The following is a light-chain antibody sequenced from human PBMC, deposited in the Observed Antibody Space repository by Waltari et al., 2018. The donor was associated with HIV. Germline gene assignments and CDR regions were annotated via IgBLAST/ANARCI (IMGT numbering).Light chain of an antibody. Sequence: DIQMTQFPSFVSASVGARVPISCRAMYPLGSWLTGYQQKQGKAPELLIYATPNLGSRVPSRFSGSGSGTNFTLTINSLQTEDFATYFCQQANSFPWTFGQGTKLELK. CDR3: QQANSFPWT. V-gene: IGKV1-12*01. CDR1: YPLGSW. J-gene: IGKJ1*01. CDR2: ATP.